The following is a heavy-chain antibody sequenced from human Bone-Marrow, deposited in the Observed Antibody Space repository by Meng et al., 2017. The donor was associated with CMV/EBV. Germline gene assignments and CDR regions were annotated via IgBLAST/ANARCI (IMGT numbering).Heavy chain of an antibody. CDR1: GFTFSSYG. J-gene: IGHJ6*02. CDR3: ASRSPAALYYYYYYGMDV. V-gene: IGHV3-33*01. CDR2: IWYDGSNK. D-gene: IGHD2-2*01. Sequence: GGSLRLSCAASGFTFSSYGMHWVRQAPGKGLEWVAVIWYDGSNKYYEDSVKGRFTISRDNSKNTLYLQMNSLRAEDTAVYYCASRSPAALYYYYYYGMDVWGQGTTVTVSS.